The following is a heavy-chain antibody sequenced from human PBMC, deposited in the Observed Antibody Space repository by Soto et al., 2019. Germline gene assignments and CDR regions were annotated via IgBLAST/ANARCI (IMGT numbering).Heavy chain of an antibody. CDR1: GFTFSTYS. D-gene: IGHD5-12*01. J-gene: IGHJ4*02. V-gene: IGHV3-21*01. CDR3: ARLGFDTSGFYGFDC. Sequence: GGSLRLSCAASGFTFSTYSMNWVRQAPGKGLEWVSSISTYSTYIYYADSLKGRFTISRDNAKNSLYLQMNSLRAEDTAVYYCARLGFDTSGFYGFDCWGRGT. CDR2: ISTYSTYI.